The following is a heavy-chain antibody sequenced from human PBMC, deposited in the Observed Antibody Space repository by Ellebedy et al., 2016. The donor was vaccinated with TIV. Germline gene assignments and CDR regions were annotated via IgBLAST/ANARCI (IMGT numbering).Heavy chain of an antibody. Sequence: MPSETLSLTCNVSGGSIDISTYYWAWLRQPPGKGLEWIGSIYYSGTTYYNPSLKSRVTISADTPKNQFSLRLKSVTAADTATYFCARHGTVGPTAYYYYSGLDVWGLGTTVTVS. CDR1: GGSIDISTYY. CDR3: ARHGTVGPTAYYYYSGLDV. V-gene: IGHV4-39*01. D-gene: IGHD1-26*01. CDR2: IYYSGTT. J-gene: IGHJ6*02.